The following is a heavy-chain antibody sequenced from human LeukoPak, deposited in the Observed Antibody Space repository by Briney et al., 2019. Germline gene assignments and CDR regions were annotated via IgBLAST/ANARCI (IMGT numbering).Heavy chain of an antibody. CDR1: GFTFSSYG. J-gene: IGHJ4*02. D-gene: IGHD1-26*01. Sequence: GRSLRLSCAASGFTFSSYGMHWVRQAPGKGLEWVAVMSYDGSNKYYADSVKGRFTISRDNSKSRLYLQMNSLRAEDTAVYYCAKDSVPVGSQLDDWGQGTLVTVSS. V-gene: IGHV3-30*18. CDR3: AKDSVPVGSQLDD. CDR2: MSYDGSNK.